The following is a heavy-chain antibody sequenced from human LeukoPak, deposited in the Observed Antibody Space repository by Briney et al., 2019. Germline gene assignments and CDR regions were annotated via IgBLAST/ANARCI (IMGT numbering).Heavy chain of an antibody. CDR2: ISSSGSTI. J-gene: IGHJ4*02. D-gene: IGHD6-25*01. Sequence: GGSLRLSCAASGFTFSSYEMNWVRQAPGKGLEWVSYISSSGSTIYYADSVRGRFTISRDNAKNSLYLRMNSLRAEDTAVYYCAHSLYGSAATGYWGQGTLVTVSS. V-gene: IGHV3-48*03. CDR1: GFTFSSYE. CDR3: AHSLYGSAATGY.